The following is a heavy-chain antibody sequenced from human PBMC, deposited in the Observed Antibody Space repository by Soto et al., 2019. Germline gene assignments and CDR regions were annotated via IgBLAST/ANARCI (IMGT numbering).Heavy chain of an antibody. CDR3: AGVHSNDIVTGYYHYYCGMDV. CDR1: GYTFTSYD. Sequence: AAVKVSCKSSGYTFTSYDINWVRQATGQGLEWMGWMNPNSGNTGYAQKFQGRVTMTRNTSISTAYMELSSLRSEDTAVYYCAGVHSNDIVTGYYHYYCGMDVWGEGNTVTVSS. J-gene: IGHJ6*01. D-gene: IGHD3-9*01. CDR2: MNPNSGNT. V-gene: IGHV1-8*01.